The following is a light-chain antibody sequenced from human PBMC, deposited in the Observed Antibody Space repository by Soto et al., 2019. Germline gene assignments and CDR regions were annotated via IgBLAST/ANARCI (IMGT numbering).Light chain of an antibody. Sequence: QSALTQPASVSGSPGQSITISCTGTSSDVGGYNFVSWYQQHPGKAPKVMIYEVSNRPSGVSNRFSGSKSGNTASLTISGLQAEDEADYFCSSYINYDTRVFGTGTKLTVL. CDR2: EVS. CDR3: SSYINYDTRV. CDR1: SSDVGGYNF. V-gene: IGLV2-14*01. J-gene: IGLJ1*01.